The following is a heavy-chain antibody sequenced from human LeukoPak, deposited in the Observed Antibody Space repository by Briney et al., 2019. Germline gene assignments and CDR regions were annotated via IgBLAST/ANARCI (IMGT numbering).Heavy chain of an antibody. D-gene: IGHD3-9*01. Sequence: ASVKVSCKTSGYTFTKYGIIWVRQAPGQGPEWMGWISAHNGNTNYAQKFQGRVTMTTDTSTSTAYMELRTLRSDDTAVYFCARDEDTDILTGYERFDYWGQGTLVTVSS. CDR2: ISAHNGNT. J-gene: IGHJ4*02. CDR1: GYTFTKYG. CDR3: ARDEDTDILTGYERFDY. V-gene: IGHV1-18*01.